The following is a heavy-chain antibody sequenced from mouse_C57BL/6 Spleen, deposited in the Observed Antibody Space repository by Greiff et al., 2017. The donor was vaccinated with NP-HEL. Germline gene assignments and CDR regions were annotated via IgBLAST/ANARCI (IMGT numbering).Heavy chain of an antibody. D-gene: IGHD4-1*01. J-gene: IGHJ2*01. Sequence: VQLQQSGAELVMPGASVKLSCKASGYTFTSYWMHWVKQRPGQGLEWIGEIDPSDSYTNYNQKFKGKSTLTGDKSSSTAYMQLRSLTSEDSAVYYCARSGLTGSYCDYWGQGTTLTVSS. V-gene: IGHV1-69*01. CDR3: ARSGLTGSYCDY. CDR2: IDPSDSYT. CDR1: GYTFTSYW.